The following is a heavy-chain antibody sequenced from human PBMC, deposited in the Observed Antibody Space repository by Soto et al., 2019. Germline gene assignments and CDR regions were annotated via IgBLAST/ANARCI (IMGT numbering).Heavy chain of an antibody. Sequence: QVQLVESGGGVVQPGRSLRLSCAASGFTFSSSGMHWVRQAPGKGLEWVAVTSFDGSSGYYADSVRGRFTISRDNSNNTLYLQMNSLRAEDKAVYYCAKSPPAVAGYFDYWGQGTLVNVSS. CDR2: TSFDGSSG. CDR3: AKSPPAVAGYFDY. J-gene: IGHJ4*02. CDR1: GFTFSSSG. V-gene: IGHV3-30*18. D-gene: IGHD6-19*01.